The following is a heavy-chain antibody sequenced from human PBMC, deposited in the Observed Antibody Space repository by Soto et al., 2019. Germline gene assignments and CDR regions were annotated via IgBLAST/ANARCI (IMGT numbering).Heavy chain of an antibody. CDR1: GGTFSSYT. CDR2: IIPILGIA. D-gene: IGHD2-2*01. J-gene: IGHJ6*02. Sequence: SVKVSCKASGGTFSSYTISWVRQAPGQGLEWMGRIIPILGIANYAQKFQGRVTITADKSTSTAYMELSSLRSEDTAVYYCAREDIVVVPAALPLRYYYYYGMDVWG. CDR3: AREDIVVVPAALPLRYYYYYGMDV. V-gene: IGHV1-69*04.